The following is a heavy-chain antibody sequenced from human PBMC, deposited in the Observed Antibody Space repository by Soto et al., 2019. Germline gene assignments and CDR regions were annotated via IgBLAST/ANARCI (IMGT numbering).Heavy chain of an antibody. J-gene: IGHJ4*02. CDR2: ISAHNGNT. D-gene: IGHD1-1*01. CDR1: GYTFTSYG. V-gene: IGHV1-18*01. CDR3: ARGRYADY. Sequence: QVHLVQSGAEVKKPGASVKVSCKASGYTFTSYGITWVRQAPGQGLEWMGWISAHNGNTDYAQKLQGRVIVTRDTSTNTAYMELRSLISDDTAVYSCARGRYADYWGQGALLTVSS.